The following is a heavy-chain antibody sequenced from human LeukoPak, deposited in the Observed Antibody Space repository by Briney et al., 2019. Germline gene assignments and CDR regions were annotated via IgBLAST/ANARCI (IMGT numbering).Heavy chain of an antibody. CDR3: VRGRFLEWSELVDAFDI. D-gene: IGHD3-3*01. J-gene: IGHJ3*02. CDR1: GGSLSTYY. CDR2: IYHSGST. V-gene: IGHV4-59*01. Sequence: SETLSLTCTVSGGSLSTYYWSWIRQPPGKGLEWLGFIYHSGSTTYNPSLRSRVTISLDTSKNQFSLKLSSVTAADTAVYYCVRGRFLEWSELVDAFDIWGQGTMVTVSS.